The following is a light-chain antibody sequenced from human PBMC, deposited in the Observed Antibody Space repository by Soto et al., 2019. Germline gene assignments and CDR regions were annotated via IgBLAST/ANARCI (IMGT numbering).Light chain of an antibody. CDR3: QQTYSPPSIT. CDR1: QSINTS. Sequence: DIQMTQSPSSLSASVGDRVTITCRASQSINTSLNWYQQQPGKALKVLLYGASSLQGGVPSRFSGSGSGSDFTLTITSLQPEDFAIYYCQQTYSPPSITFGQGTRLDIK. CDR2: GAS. J-gene: IGKJ5*01. V-gene: IGKV1-39*01.